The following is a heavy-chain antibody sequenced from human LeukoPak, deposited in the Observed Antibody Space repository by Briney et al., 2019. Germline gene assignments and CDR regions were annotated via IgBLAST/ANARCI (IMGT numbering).Heavy chain of an antibody. Sequence: SETLSLTCTVSGGSISGYYWSWIRQPPGKGLEWIGYIYYSGSTNYNPSLKSRVTISVDTSKNQFSLKLSSVTAADTAVYYCARVGSSWSADYWGQGTLVTVSS. D-gene: IGHD6-13*01. CDR1: GGSISGYY. J-gene: IGHJ4*02. CDR2: IYYSGST. CDR3: ARVGSSWSADY. V-gene: IGHV4-59*08.